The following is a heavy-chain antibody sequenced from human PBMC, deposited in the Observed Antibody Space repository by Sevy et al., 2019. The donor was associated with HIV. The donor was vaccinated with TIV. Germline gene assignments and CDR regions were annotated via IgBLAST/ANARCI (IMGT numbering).Heavy chain of an antibody. V-gene: IGHV1-69*13. CDR1: GGTFSNYA. CDR3: ARTPLVRIPGATDLYFDN. J-gene: IGHJ4*02. CDR2: IIPIFGTT. D-gene: IGHD2-2*01. Sequence: ASVKVSCKASGGTFSNYALSWVGQAPGQGLEWMGGIIPIFGTTNFAQTFQGRVTITADESTSTAYMELSSLRSADTAVYYCARTPLVRIPGATDLYFDNWGQGTLVTVSS.